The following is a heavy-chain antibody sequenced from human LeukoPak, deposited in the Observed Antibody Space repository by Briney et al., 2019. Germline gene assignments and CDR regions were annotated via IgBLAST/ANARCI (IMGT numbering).Heavy chain of an antibody. D-gene: IGHD3-10*01. J-gene: IGHJ4*02. CDR2: INTSGGST. CDR3: ARDAYGSGSYTDPDY. CDR1: GYTFTTYY. V-gene: IGHV1-46*01. Sequence: ASVKVSCKASGYTFTTYYIHCVRQAPGQGLEWMGMINTSGGSTTYAQKFQGRVTMTRDTSTSTVYMELSSLRSEDTAVYYCARDAYGSGSYTDPDYWGQGTLVTVSS.